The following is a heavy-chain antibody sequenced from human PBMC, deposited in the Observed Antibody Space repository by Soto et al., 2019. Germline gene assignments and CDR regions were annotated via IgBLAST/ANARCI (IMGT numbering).Heavy chain of an antibody. D-gene: IGHD6-6*01. J-gene: IGHJ5*02. CDR1: GGSISSSSYY. CDR2: IYYSGST. V-gene: IGHV4-39*01. Sequence: PSETQSLPCTVSGGSISSSSYYWGWIRQPPGKGLEWIGSIYYSGSTYYNPSLKSQVTISVDTSKNQFSLKLSSVTAADTAVYYCARPHDRIAARGPNWFDPWGQGTLVTVSS. CDR3: ARPHDRIAARGPNWFDP.